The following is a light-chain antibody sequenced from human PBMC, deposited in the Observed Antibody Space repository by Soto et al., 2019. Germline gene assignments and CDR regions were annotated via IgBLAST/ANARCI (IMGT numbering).Light chain of an antibody. Sequence: QSVLTQPPSASGSPGQSVTISCTGTSSDVGAYDYVSWYQQHPGEAPKLMIYEVTKRPSGVPDRFSGSKSGNTASLTVSGLQTEDEADYSCSSFANSNNFVFGTGTKVTVL. V-gene: IGLV2-8*01. CDR3: SSFANSNNFV. J-gene: IGLJ1*01. CDR1: SSDVGAYDY. CDR2: EVT.